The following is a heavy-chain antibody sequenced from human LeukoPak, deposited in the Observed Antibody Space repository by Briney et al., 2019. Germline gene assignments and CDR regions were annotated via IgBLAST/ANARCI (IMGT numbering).Heavy chain of an antibody. CDR3: ARDLTGDSSHDY. Sequence: GGSLRLSCAASGFTFSNYDMNWVRQAPGKGLEWVSYISSDASAIYYADSGKGRFTISRDNAKNSLYLQMNSLRAEDTAVYYCARDLTGDSSHDYWGQGTLVTVSS. CDR2: ISSDASAI. CDR1: GFTFSNYD. D-gene: IGHD3-22*01. J-gene: IGHJ4*02. V-gene: IGHV3-48*03.